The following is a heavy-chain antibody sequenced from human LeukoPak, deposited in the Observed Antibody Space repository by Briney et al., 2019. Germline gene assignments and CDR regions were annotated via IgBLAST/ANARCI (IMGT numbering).Heavy chain of an antibody. Sequence: ASVKVSCKASGYTFTSYYMHWVRQAPGQGLEWMGWINPNSGGTNYAQKFQGRVTMTRDTSISTAYMELSRLRSDDTAVYYCARSVVVPAAITFDYWGQGTLVTVSS. CDR1: GYTFTSYY. V-gene: IGHV1-2*02. CDR2: INPNSGGT. D-gene: IGHD2-2*02. J-gene: IGHJ4*02. CDR3: ARSVVVPAAITFDY.